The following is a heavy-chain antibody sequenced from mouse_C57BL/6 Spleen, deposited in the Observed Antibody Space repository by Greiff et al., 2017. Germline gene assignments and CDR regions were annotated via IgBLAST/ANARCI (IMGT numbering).Heavy chain of an antibody. D-gene: IGHD2-2*01. J-gene: IGHJ3*01. CDR2: IYPADSET. CDR1: GYTFTSYW. Sequence: VQLQQPGAELVRPGSSVKLSCKASGYTFTSYWMDWVKQRPGQGLEWIGNIYPADSETHYNQKFKDKATLTVDKSSSTAYMQLSSLTSEDSAVYYCASSTMVTRRGFAYWGQGTLVTVSA. CDR3: ASSTMVTRRGFAY. V-gene: IGHV1-61*01.